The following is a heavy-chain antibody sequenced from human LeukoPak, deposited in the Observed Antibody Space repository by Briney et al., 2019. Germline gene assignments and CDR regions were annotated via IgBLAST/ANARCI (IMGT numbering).Heavy chain of an antibody. V-gene: IGHV3-48*01. D-gene: IGHD4-17*01. CDR3: ARMDGDYFDF. CDR2: ISRGGATI. CDR1: GFPFCPYA. Sequence: GALRLSCAASGFPFCPYAMNWVRQAPGKGLEGVSYISRGGATISYADSVKGRFTISRDNVENSLFLQMNSLRAEDTAVYYCARMDGDYFDFWGQGTLVTVSS. J-gene: IGHJ4*02.